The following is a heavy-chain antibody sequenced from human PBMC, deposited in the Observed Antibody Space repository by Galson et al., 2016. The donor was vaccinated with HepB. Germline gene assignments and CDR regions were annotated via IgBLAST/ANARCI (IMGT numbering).Heavy chain of an antibody. CDR3: ARDHRNVLTGLISIDP. CDR1: GLTFNNYG. Sequence: SLRLSCAASGLTFNNYGMHWVRQAPGKGLEWVAVIAYDGSTKFYADSVKGRFTISRDNSRNTLYLQTSSLRPEDAAVYYCARDHRNVLTGLISIDPWGQGTLVTVSS. CDR2: IAYDGSTK. V-gene: IGHV3-30*03. J-gene: IGHJ5*02. D-gene: IGHD3-9*01.